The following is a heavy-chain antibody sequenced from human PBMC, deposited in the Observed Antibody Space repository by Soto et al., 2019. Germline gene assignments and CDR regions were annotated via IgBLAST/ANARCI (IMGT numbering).Heavy chain of an antibody. CDR1: GFTFSSYA. V-gene: IGHV3-30-3*01. J-gene: IGHJ4*02. D-gene: IGHD1-26*01. Sequence: GGSLRLSCAASGFTFSSYAMHWVRQAPCKGLEWVAVISYDGSNKYYADSVKGRFTISRDNSKNTLYLQMNSLRAEDTAVYYCARASGSYYYFDYWGQGTLVTVSS. CDR2: ISYDGSNK. CDR3: ARASGSYYYFDY.